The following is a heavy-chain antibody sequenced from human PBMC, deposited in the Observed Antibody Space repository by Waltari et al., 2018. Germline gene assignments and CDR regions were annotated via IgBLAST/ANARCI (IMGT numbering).Heavy chain of an antibody. CDR2: IHYSGSI. Sequence: QVGLQESGPGLVKPSETLSPTCTVSGYSISSGYWWGWHRQPPGKGLDWIASIHYSGSIQYTPALRSRVTISADTSKNQFSLRLTSVTAADTAVYYCANNEWGLPVSWGQGALVTVSS. CDR1: GYSISSGYW. D-gene: IGHD1-26*01. J-gene: IGHJ5*02. V-gene: IGHV4-38-2*02. CDR3: ANNEWGLPVS.